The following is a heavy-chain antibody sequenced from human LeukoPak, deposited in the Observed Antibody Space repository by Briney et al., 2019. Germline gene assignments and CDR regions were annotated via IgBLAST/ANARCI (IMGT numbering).Heavy chain of an antibody. Sequence: SETLSLTCTVSSGSISVTGIDWGWVRQPPGKGLEYIGKIYYTGTTSYNPSLKSRVTISVDTSKNQFSLKLSSVTAADTAVYYCARDPLNGSGSYYNSVWGQGTLVTVSS. J-gene: IGHJ4*02. CDR3: ARDPLNGSGSYYNSV. D-gene: IGHD3-10*01. V-gene: IGHV4-39*07. CDR2: IYYTGTT. CDR1: SGSISVTGID.